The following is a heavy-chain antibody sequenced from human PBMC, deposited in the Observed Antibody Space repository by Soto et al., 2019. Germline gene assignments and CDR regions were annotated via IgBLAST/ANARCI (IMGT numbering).Heavy chain of an antibody. V-gene: IGHV3-23*01. CDR1: GFTFSSYA. CDR2: ISGSGGST. CDR3: AKIPDYDFEEDTGY. J-gene: IGHJ4*02. D-gene: IGHD3-3*01. Sequence: GSLRLSCAASGFTFSSYAMSWVRQAPGKGLEWVSAISGSGGSTYYADSVKGRFTISRDNSKNTLYLQMNSLRAEDTAVYYCAKIPDYDFEEDTGYWGQGTLVTVSS.